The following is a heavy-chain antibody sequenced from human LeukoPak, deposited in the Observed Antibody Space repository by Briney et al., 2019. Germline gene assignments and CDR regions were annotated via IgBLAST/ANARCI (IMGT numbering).Heavy chain of an antibody. CDR2: ICGSGGST. D-gene: IGHD3-9*01. CDR1: GFTFSSYA. J-gene: IGHJ4*02. CDR3: AKDIRYFDWLGPDY. Sequence: GGSLRLSCAASGFTFSSYAMSWVRQAPGKGLEWVSAICGSGGSTYYADSVKGRFTISRDNSKNTLYLQMNSLRAEDTAVYYCAKDIRYFDWLGPDYWGQGTLVTVSS. V-gene: IGHV3-23*01.